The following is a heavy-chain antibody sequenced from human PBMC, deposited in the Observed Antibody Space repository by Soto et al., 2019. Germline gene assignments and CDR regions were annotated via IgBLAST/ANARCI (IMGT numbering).Heavy chain of an antibody. V-gene: IGHV1-69*01. CDR2: IIPIFGTA. Sequence: QVQLVQSGAEVKKPGSSVKVSCTASGGTFSSYAISWVRQAPGQGLEWMGGIIPIFGTANYAQKFQGRVTITADESTSTAYMELSSLRSEDTAVYYCARARVWSGYSVGYYYYGMDVWGQGTTVTVSS. CDR1: GGTFSSYA. D-gene: IGHD3-3*01. CDR3: ARARVWSGYSVGYYYYGMDV. J-gene: IGHJ6*02.